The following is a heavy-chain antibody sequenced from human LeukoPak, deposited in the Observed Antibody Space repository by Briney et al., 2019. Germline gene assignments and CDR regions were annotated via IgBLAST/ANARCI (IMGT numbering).Heavy chain of an antibody. V-gene: IGHV3-23*01. Sequence: GGSLRLSCAASGFTFSSYTMNWVRQAPGKGLEWVSAISGSGGSTYYADSVKGRFTISRDNSKNTLFLQMNSLRAEDTAVYYCAKAQAGMVDYWGQGTLVTVSS. J-gene: IGHJ4*02. CDR2: ISGSGGST. CDR3: AKAQAGMVDY. D-gene: IGHD2-8*01. CDR1: GFTFSSYT.